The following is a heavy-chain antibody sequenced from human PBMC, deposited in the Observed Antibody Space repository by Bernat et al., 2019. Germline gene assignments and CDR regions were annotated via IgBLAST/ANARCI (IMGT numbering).Heavy chain of an antibody. Sequence: QVQVVQSGAEVKKPGASVKVSCKASGYIFNSYGISWVRQAPGQGLEWMGWISADNGNIKYAQKFQGRVTMTTDTSTSTAYMELRSLRSDDTAVYYCARVNRVAGTVFVDYWGQGTLVTVSS. D-gene: IGHD6-19*01. J-gene: IGHJ4*02. CDR2: ISADNGNI. CDR1: GYIFNSYG. V-gene: IGHV1-18*01. CDR3: ARVNRVAGTVFVDY.